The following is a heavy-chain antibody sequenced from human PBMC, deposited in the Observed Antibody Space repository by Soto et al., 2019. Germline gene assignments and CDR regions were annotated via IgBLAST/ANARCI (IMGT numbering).Heavy chain of an antibody. Sequence: SQTLSLTCAITGDSVSSNSAGWSWVRQSPSRGLEWLGRTYYRSKWYYEYAVSVRGRITINPDTSKNQYSLQLNSVTPEDTAVYFRARGEQHSGRIFEHWGQGTLLTVXS. D-gene: IGHD5-12*01. CDR2: TYYRSKWYY. CDR1: GDSVSSNSAG. J-gene: IGHJ4*03. CDR3: ARGEQHSGRIFEH. V-gene: IGHV6-1*01.